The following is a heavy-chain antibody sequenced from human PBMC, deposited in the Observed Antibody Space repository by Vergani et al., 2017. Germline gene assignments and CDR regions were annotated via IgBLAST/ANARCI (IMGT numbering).Heavy chain of an antibody. V-gene: IGHV3-66*02. D-gene: IGHD3-9*01. CDR2: IYSGGST. Sequence: EVQLVESGGGLVQPGGSLRLSCAASGFTVSSNYMSWVRQAPGKGLEWVSVIYSGGSTYYADSVKGRFTISRDNSKNTLYLQMNSLRAEDTAVYYCARGRIGILTGYYRGYYYYGMDVWGQGTTVTVSS. CDR3: ARGRIGILTGYYRGYYYYGMDV. CDR1: GFTVSSNY. J-gene: IGHJ6*02.